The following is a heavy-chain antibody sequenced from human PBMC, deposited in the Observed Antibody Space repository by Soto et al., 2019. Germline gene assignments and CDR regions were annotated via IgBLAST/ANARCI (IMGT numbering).Heavy chain of an antibody. J-gene: IGHJ4*01. V-gene: IGHV1-46*01. CDR1: GYTFTSYY. CDR3: ARDSPGDYVWGSYEGHDY. Sequence: ASVKVSCKASGYTFTSYYMHWVRQAPGQGLEWMGIINTSGGRKSYAHKFKGRVTTTRDTSTSTVYMELSSLRSEDTAVYYCARDSPGDYVWGSYEGHDYWGQ. CDR2: INTSGGRK. D-gene: IGHD3-16*01.